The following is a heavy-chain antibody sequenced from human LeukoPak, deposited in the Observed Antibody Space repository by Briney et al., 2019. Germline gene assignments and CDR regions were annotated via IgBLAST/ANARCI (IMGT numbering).Heavy chain of an antibody. Sequence: GGSLRLSCAASGFTFSSHAMSWVRQAPGKGLEWVSGLIENGVTTYYADSVKGRFTISRDNYRNTMYLQVNSLRAEDTAVYYCVKDYQVGSSPAFGDSWGQGTLVTVSS. D-gene: IGHD1-26*01. J-gene: IGHJ4*02. CDR2: LIENGVTT. V-gene: IGHV3-23*01. CDR3: VKDYQVGSSPAFGDS. CDR1: GFTFSSHA.